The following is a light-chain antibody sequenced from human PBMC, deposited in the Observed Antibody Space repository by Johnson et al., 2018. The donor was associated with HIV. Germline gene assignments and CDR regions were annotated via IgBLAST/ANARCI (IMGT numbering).Light chain of an antibody. CDR2: DNN. J-gene: IGLJ1*01. CDR1: SYNIGNNY. V-gene: IGLV1-51*01. Sequence: QSVLTQPPSVSAAPGQKVTISCSGSSYNIGNNYVSWYQQLPGTAPKLLIYDNNKRPSGIPDRFSGSKSGTSSTLGITGLQTGDEADYYCGTWDSSLSARYVFVTGTKVTVL. CDR3: GTWDSSLSARYV.